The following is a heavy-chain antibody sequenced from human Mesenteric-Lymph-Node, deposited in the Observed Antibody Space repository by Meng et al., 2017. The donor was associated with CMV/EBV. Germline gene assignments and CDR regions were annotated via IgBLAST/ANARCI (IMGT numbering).Heavy chain of an antibody. D-gene: IGHD7-27*01. V-gene: IGHV4-59*01. CDR3: ARDGDGFYYYGMDV. Sequence: ETLSLTCTVSGGSISSYYWSWIRQPPGKGLEWIGYIYYSGSTNYNPSLKSRVTISVDTSKNQFSLKLSSVTAADTAVYYCARDGDGFYYYGMDVWGQGTTVTVSS. J-gene: IGHJ6*02. CDR1: GGSISSYY. CDR2: IYYSGST.